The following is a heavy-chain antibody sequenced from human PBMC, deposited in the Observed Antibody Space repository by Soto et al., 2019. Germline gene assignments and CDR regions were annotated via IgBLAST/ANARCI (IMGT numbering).Heavy chain of an antibody. Sequence: GASVKVSCKASGYTFTSYYMHWVRQAPGQGLEWMGIINPSGGSTSYAQKFQGRVTMTRDTSTSTVYMELSSLRSEDTAVYYCASGRHDSSGYYGTLGMDVWGQGTTVTVSS. CDR3: ASGRHDSSGYYGTLGMDV. D-gene: IGHD3-22*01. CDR2: INPSGGST. CDR1: GYTFTSYY. J-gene: IGHJ6*02. V-gene: IGHV1-46*01.